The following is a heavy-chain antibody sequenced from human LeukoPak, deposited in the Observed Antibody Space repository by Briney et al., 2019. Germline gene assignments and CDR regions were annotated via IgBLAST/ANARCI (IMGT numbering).Heavy chain of an antibody. D-gene: IGHD6-13*01. J-gene: IGHJ5*02. CDR1: GGSFSGYY. CDR2: INHSGST. CDR3: ASLTRYSSPILPWFDP. Sequence: PSETLSLTCAVYGGSFSGYYWSWIRQPPGKGLEWIGEINHSGSTNYNPSLKSRVTISVDTSKNQFSLKLSSVTAADTAVYYCASLTRYSSPILPWFDPWGQGTLVTVSS. V-gene: IGHV4-34*01.